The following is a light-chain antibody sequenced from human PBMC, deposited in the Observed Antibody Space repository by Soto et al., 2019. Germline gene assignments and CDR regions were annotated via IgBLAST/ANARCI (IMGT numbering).Light chain of an antibody. V-gene: IGLV2-23*02. J-gene: IGLJ2*01. CDR3: CSFARSSSWI. Sequence: QSVLTQPASVSGSPGQSITISCTGTNSDVGNYNHVSWYQQHPGKAPKLLIYEVSERPSGVSNRFSGSKSGNTASLTISGLQAEDDADYHCCSFARSSSWIFGGGTQLTVL. CDR1: NSDVGNYNH. CDR2: EVS.